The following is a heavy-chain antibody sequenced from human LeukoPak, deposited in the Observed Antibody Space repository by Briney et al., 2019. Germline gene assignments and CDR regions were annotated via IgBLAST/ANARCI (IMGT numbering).Heavy chain of an antibody. Sequence: GASVKVSCKSSGYTFTSYYMYWVRQAPGQGLEWMGIINPSGGSTSYAQKFQGRVTMTRDTSTSTVYMELSSLRSEDTAVYYCARDSGMVRGTVDYWAREPWSPSP. CDR1: GYTFTSYY. D-gene: IGHD3-10*01. J-gene: IGHJ4*02. V-gene: IGHV1-46*01. CDR3: ARDSGMVRGTVDY. CDR2: INPSGGST.